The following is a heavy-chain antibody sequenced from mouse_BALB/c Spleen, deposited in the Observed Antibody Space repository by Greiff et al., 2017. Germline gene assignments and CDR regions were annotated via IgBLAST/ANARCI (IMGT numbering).Heavy chain of an antibody. D-gene: IGHD1-1*01. CDR2: ISYSGST. CDR3: ARSGGSSYSAWFAY. V-gene: IGHV3-2*02. Sequence: EESGPGLVKPSQSLSLTCTVTGYSITSDYAWNWIRQFPGNKLEWMGYISYSGSTSYNPSLKSRISITRDTSKNQFFLQLNSVTTEDTATYYCARSGGSSYSAWFAYWGQGTLVTVSA. J-gene: IGHJ3*01. CDR1: GYSITSDYA.